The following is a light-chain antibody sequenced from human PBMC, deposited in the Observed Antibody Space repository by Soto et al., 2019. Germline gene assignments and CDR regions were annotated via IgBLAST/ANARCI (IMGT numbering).Light chain of an antibody. CDR3: SSDTSSSTGV. CDR1: SSDVGGYNY. V-gene: IGLV2-14*01. J-gene: IGLJ3*02. Sequence: QSVLTQPASVSGSPGQSITISCTGTSSDVGGYNYVSWYQQHPGKAPKLIIYDVSKRPSGVSNRFCGSKSGNTASLTIAGLQAEDEADYYCSSDTSSSTGVFGGGTKLTVL. CDR2: DVS.